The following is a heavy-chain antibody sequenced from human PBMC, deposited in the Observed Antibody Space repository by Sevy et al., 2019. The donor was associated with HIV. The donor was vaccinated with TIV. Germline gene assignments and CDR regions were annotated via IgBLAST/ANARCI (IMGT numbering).Heavy chain of an antibody. CDR1: GFTFSRYA. CDR3: ARIGMGQTYGTPPWY. CDR2: MSYDGGNK. D-gene: IGHD3-10*01. V-gene: IGHV3-30-3*01. J-gene: IGHJ4*02. Sequence: GGSLRLSCAVSGFTFSRYAMQWVRQAPGKGLEWVAVMSYDGGNKYYADSVKGRFTISRDNSKNTLFLHMNSLRAEDTAVDYWARIGMGQTYGTPPWYWGQGTLVTVSS.